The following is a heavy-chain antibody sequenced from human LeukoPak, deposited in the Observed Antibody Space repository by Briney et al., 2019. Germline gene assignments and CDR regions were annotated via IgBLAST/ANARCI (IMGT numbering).Heavy chain of an antibody. J-gene: IGHJ4*02. CDR2: INHSGST. CDR3: ARHSSGWTLGNFDY. D-gene: IGHD6-19*01. Sequence: SETLSLTCTVSGGSISSYYWSWIRQPPGKGLEWIGEINHSGSTNYNPSLKSRVTISVDTSKNQFSLKLSSVTAADTAVYYCARHSSGWTLGNFDYWGQGTLVTVSS. CDR1: GGSISSYY. V-gene: IGHV4-34*01.